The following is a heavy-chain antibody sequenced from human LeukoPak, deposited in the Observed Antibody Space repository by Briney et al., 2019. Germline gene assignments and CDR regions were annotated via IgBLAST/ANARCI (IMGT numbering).Heavy chain of an antibody. Sequence: SETLSLTCAVYGGSFSGYYWGWIRPPPGKGLEWIGEINHSGSTNYNPSLKSRVTISVDTSKNQFSLKLSSVTAADTAVYYCARGFGLWFGELSPLDYWGQGTLVTVSS. CDR2: INHSGST. D-gene: IGHD3-10*01. CDR1: GGSFSGYY. CDR3: ARGFGLWFGELSPLDY. V-gene: IGHV4-34*01. J-gene: IGHJ4*02.